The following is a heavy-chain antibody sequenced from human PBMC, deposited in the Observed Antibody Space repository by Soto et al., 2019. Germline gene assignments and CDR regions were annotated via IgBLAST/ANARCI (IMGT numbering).Heavy chain of an antibody. CDR1: GYTFSRYY. Sequence: QVQLVQSGAEVKKPGASVKVSCRTSGYTFSRYYMHWVRQAPGQGREWRGIINPSSGSPNYAQKFLGKLPVTRDKPTSTVYMERNGLTSKDTAMYYWARAVVVTVYEMGGPAYWGKGTRVTVPS. CDR3: ARAVVVTVYEMGGPAY. CDR2: INPSSGSP. V-gene: IGHV1-46*01. J-gene: IGHJ4*02. D-gene: IGHD2-8*01.